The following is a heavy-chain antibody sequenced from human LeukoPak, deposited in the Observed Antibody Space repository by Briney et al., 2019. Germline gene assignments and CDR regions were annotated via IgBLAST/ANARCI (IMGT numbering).Heavy chain of an antibody. CDR2: INPNSGGT. J-gene: IGHJ4*02. D-gene: IGHD3-22*01. Sequence: ASVKVSCKASVYTFTGYYMHWVRQAPGQGLEWMGRINPNSGGTNYAQKFQGRVTMTRDTSISTAYMELSRLRSDDTAVYYCARAPKNRYYDSSGYYYEGYWGQGTLVTVSS. V-gene: IGHV1-2*06. CDR1: VYTFTGYY. CDR3: ARAPKNRYYDSSGYYYEGY.